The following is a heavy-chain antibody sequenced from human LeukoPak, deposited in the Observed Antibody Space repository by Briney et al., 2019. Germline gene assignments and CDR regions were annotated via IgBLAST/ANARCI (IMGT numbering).Heavy chain of an antibody. Sequence: SETLSLTCTVSGGSISSYYWSWIRQPPGKGLEWIGYIYYSGSTNYNPSLKSRVTISVDTSKNQFSLKLSSVTAADTAVYYCARLPGIAVPWGQGTLVTVSS. CDR3: ARLPGIAVP. D-gene: IGHD6-19*01. CDR1: GGSISSYY. CDR2: IYYSGST. V-gene: IGHV4-59*08. J-gene: IGHJ4*02.